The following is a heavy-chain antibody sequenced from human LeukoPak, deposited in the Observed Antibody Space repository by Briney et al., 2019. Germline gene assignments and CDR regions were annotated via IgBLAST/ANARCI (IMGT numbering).Heavy chain of an antibody. V-gene: IGHV4-59*01. CDR1: GGSISSYY. D-gene: IGHD5-24*01. CDR3: ARVYGEMATITDAFDI. CDR2: IYYSGST. J-gene: IGHJ3*02. Sequence: SETLSLTCTVSGGSISSYYWSWIRQPPGKGLEWIGYIYYSGSTNYNPSLKSRVTISVDTSKNQFSLKLSSVTAADRAVYYCARVYGEMATITDAFDIWGQGTMVTVSS.